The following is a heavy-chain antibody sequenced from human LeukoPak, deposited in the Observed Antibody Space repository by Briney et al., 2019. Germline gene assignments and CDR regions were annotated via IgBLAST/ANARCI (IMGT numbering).Heavy chain of an antibody. V-gene: IGHV3-49*04. CDR2: IRANAYEGTT. CDR1: GFTFSSYS. J-gene: IGHJ3*02. CDR3: TRDYYYDSSGHKGDDAFEI. Sequence: GGSLRLSCAASGFTFSSYSMNWVRQAPGKGLEWVGFIRANAYEGTTEYAASVKGRFTISSDDSRSVAYLQLNSLKSEDTAVYYCTRDYYYDSSGHKGDDAFEIWGQGTMVTVSS. D-gene: IGHD3-22*01.